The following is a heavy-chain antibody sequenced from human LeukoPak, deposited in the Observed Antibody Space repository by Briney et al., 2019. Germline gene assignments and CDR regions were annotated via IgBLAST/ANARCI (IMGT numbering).Heavy chain of an antibody. CDR1: GFTFSSYA. Sequence: GGSLRLSCAASGFTFSSYAMSWVRQAPGKGLEWFSAISGSGGSTYYADSVKGRFTISRDNSKNTLYLQMNSLRAEDTAVYYCASSTSCYLGCGFDYWGQGTLVTVSS. V-gene: IGHV3-23*01. J-gene: IGHJ4*02. CDR2: ISGSGGST. D-gene: IGHD2-2*01. CDR3: ASSTSCYLGCGFDY.